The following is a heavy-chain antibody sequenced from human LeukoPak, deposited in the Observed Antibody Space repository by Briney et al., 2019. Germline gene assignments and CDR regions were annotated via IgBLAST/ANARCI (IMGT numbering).Heavy chain of an antibody. CDR3: VNWRRIQLWSSFDY. CDR1: GYTFTTYA. J-gene: IGHJ4*02. CDR2: IHTDTGNP. D-gene: IGHD5-18*01. Sequence: ASVKVSCKASGYTFTTYAINWVRQAPGQGLECMGWIHTDTGNPTYAQGFTGRFVFSLDTSVSTAYLQISSLKAEDTAVYYCVNWRRIQLWSSFDYWGQGTLVTVSS. V-gene: IGHV7-4-1*02.